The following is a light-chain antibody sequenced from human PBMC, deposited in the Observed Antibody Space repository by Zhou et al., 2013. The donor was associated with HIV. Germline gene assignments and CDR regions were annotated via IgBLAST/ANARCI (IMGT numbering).Light chain of an antibody. CDR1: QSVSGY. Sequence: EIVLTQSPATLSLSPGERATLSCRASQSVSGYLAWYQQKPGQAPRLLIYGASTRATGIPDRFSGSGSGTDFTLTISRLEPEDFAVYYCQQYGSSITFGQGTRLEIK. CDR2: GAS. CDR3: QQYGSSIT. J-gene: IGKJ5*01. V-gene: IGKV3-20*01.